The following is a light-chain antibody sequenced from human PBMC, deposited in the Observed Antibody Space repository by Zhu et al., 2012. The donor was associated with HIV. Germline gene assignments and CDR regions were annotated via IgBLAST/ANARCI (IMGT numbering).Light chain of an antibody. Sequence: DIRLTQSPSFLSAPVGDRVTITCRASQDITNYLAWYQQKPGKAPKLLIYAASTLQIGVPSRFRASGSGAEFTLTITSLQPEDFAIYYCQQLNSFPLTFGGGTKVGIK. CDR1: QDITNY. J-gene: IGKJ4*01. CDR3: QQLNSFPLT. V-gene: IGKV1-9*01. CDR2: AAS.